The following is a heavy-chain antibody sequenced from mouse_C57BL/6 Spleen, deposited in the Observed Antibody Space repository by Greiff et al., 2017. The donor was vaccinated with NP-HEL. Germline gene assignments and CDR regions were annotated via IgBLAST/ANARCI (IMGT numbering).Heavy chain of an antibody. CDR1: GFNIKDDY. J-gene: IGHJ3*01. Sequence: EVKLQESGAELVRPGASVKLSCTASGFNIKDDYMHWVKQRPEQGLEWIGWIDPENGDTEYASKFQGKATIAADTSSNTAYLQLSSLTSEDTAVYYCTTRFAYWGQGTLVTVSA. CDR2: IDPENGDT. V-gene: IGHV14-4*01. CDR3: TTRFAY.